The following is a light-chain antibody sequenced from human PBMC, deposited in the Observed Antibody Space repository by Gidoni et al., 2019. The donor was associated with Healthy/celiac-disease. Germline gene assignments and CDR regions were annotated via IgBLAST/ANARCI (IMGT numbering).Light chain of an antibody. J-gene: IGKJ1*01. Sequence: EIVLTQSPGTLSLSPGERATLSCRASQRVSSSYLAWYQQKPGQAPRLLIYGASRRATGIPDRFSGSGSGTDFTLTISRLEPEDFAVYYCQQYGSSPSTFGQGTKVEIK. CDR1: QRVSSSY. CDR2: GAS. V-gene: IGKV3-20*01. CDR3: QQYGSSPST.